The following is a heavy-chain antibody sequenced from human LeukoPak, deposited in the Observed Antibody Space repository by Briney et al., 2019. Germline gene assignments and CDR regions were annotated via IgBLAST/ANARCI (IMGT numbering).Heavy chain of an antibody. V-gene: IGHV1-8*01. D-gene: IGHD4-17*01. CDR1: GYTFTSSD. J-gene: IGHJ4*02. CDR3: ARVGSTVSSGYYFDY. CDR2: MNPNSGNT. Sequence: ASVKVSCTASGYTFTSSDINRVRQATGQGLEWMGWMNPNSGNTDYAQKFQGSVTMTRNTSISTAYMELSSLRSEDTAVYYCARVGSTVSSGYYFDYWGQGTLVTVSS.